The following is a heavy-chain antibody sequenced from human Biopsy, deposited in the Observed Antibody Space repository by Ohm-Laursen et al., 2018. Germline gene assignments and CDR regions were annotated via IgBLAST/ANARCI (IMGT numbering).Heavy chain of an antibody. CDR2: IYFTGRT. CDR3: ASAGYNPDWNFDL. V-gene: IGHV4-59*12. D-gene: IGHD5-24*01. Sequence: GTLSLNCTVSGGPIDSYYWGWIRQPPGKALEWIGYIYFTGRTSYNPSLKSRVTMSVNTSKKQFSLRLSSVTAADTAVYYCASAGYNPDWNFDLWGRGTRVTVSS. CDR1: GGPIDSYY. J-gene: IGHJ2*01.